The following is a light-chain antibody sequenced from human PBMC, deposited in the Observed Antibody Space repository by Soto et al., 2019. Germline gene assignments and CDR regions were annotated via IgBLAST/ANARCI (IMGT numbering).Light chain of an antibody. CDR1: QGIGNA. J-gene: IGKJ1*01. CDR3: QQYNSYS. V-gene: IGKV1-13*02. CDR2: HAS. Sequence: AIQMTQSPSSLSASVGDRVTISCRASQGIGNALGWYQQKPGTAPKVLIYHASNLQSGVPSRFSGSGSGTEFTLTISSLQPDDFATYYCQQYNSYSFGQGTKVDIK.